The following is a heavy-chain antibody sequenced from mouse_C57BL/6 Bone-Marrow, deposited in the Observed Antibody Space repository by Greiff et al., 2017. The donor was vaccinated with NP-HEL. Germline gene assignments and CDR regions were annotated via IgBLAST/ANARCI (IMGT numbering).Heavy chain of an antibody. CDR2: IYPRSGNN. J-gene: IGHJ1*03. Sequence: QVQLKQSGAELARPGASVKLSCKASGYTFTSYGVSWVKQRTGQGLEWIGEIYPRSGNNYYNEKFKGKATLTADKSSSTAYMELRSLTSEDSAVYFCARFLISTVVGPHWYFDVWGTGTTVTVSS. CDR3: ARFLISTVVGPHWYFDV. D-gene: IGHD1-1*01. V-gene: IGHV1-81*01. CDR1: GYTFTSYG.